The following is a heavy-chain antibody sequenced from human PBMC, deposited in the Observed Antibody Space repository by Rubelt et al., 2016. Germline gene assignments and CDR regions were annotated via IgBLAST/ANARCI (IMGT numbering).Heavy chain of an antibody. CDR2: INPNSGGT. D-gene: IGHD5-12*01. V-gene: IGHV1-2*06. Sequence: MHWVRQAPGQGLEWMGRINPNSGGTNYAQKFQGRVTMTRDTSISTAYMELSRLRSDDTAVYYCARTKSLVATKGPPYYYYGMDVWGQGTTVTVSS. J-gene: IGHJ6*02. CDR3: ARTKSLVATKGPPYYYYGMDV.